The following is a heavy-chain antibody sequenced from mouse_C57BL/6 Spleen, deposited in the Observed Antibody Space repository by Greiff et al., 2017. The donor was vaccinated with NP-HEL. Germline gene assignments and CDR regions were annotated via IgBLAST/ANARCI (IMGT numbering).Heavy chain of an antibody. D-gene: IGHD1-1*01. Sequence: VQLQQSGAELMKPGASVKLSCKATGYTFTGYWIEWVKQRPGHGLEWIGEILPGSGSTNYNEKFKGKATFTADTSSNTAYMQLSSLTTEDSAIYYCARWGVITTVVAEGAMDYWGQGTSVTVSS. CDR1: GYTFTGYW. CDR3: ARWGVITTVVAEGAMDY. J-gene: IGHJ4*01. V-gene: IGHV1-9*01. CDR2: ILPGSGST.